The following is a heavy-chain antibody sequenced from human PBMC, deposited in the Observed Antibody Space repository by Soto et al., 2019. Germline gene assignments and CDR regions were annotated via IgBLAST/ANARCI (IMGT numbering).Heavy chain of an antibody. J-gene: IGHJ4*02. CDR3: ARQGYCSGGSCLFDY. V-gene: IGHV4-39*01. CDR2: IYYSGST. CDR1: GGSISSSSYY. D-gene: IGHD2-15*01. Sequence: QLQLQESGPGLVKPSETLSLTCTVSGGSISSSSYYWGWIRQPPGKGLEWIGSIYYSGSTYYNPSLKCRVTISVDTSKNQFSLKLSSVTAADTAVYYCARQGYCSGGSCLFDYWGQGTLVTVSS.